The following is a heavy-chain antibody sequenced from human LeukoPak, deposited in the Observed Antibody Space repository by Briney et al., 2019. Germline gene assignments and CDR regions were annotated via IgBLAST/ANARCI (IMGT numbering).Heavy chain of an antibody. CDR1: GFPFSDDW. CDR2: IKKKGDGGTT. Sequence: PGGSLRLSCAASGFPFSDDWMSWVRQAPGKGLEWVGRIKKKGDGGTTDYAAPVKGRFTISRDDSKNMLYLEMSNRKIEDTAVYYCTTDGGFVVVPAAKNYYYYYMDVWGKGTTVTVSS. CDR3: TTDGGFVVVPAAKNYYYYYMDV. D-gene: IGHD2-2*01. J-gene: IGHJ6*03. V-gene: IGHV3-15*01.